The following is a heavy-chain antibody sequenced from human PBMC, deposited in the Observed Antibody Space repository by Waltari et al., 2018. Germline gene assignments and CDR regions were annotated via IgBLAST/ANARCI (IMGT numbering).Heavy chain of an antibody. Sequence: QVQLVQSGAEVKKPGASVKVHCKASGYHFTSYGINRVGPATGQGLEWMGWMNPNSGNTGYAQKFQGRVTMTRNTSISTAYMELSSLRSEETAVYYCARGLSSSWYYYYYGMDVWGQGTTVTVSS. J-gene: IGHJ6*02. V-gene: IGHV1-8*02. CDR3: ARGLSSSWYYYYYGMDV. CDR1: GYHFTSYG. CDR2: MNPNSGNT. D-gene: IGHD6-13*01.